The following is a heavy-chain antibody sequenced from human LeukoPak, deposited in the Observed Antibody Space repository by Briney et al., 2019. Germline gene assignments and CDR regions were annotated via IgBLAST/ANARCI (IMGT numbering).Heavy chain of an antibody. CDR1: GYTFTGYY. CDR3: ARGTAMDFETSYYYYYYMDV. V-gene: IGHV1-2*02. J-gene: IGHJ6*03. CDR2: INPNSGGT. D-gene: IGHD5-18*01. Sequence: ASVKVSCKASGYTFTGYYMHWVRQAPGQGLEWMGWINPNSGGTNYAQKFQGRVTMTRDTSISTAYMELSRLRSDDTAVYYCARGTAMDFETSYYYYYYMDVWGKGTTVTVSS.